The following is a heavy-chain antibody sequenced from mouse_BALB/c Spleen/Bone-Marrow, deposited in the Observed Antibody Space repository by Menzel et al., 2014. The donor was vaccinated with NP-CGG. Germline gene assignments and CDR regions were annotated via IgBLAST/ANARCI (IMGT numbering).Heavy chain of an antibody. Sequence: VMLVESGAELVRPGSSVKISCKASGYAFSAYWMNWVKQRPGQGLEWIGQIYPGDGGTNYNGKFKGKATLTADKSSSTAYVQLSSLTSEDSAVYFCTRSTATFDYWGQGTTLTVSS. D-gene: IGHD1-2*01. J-gene: IGHJ2*01. V-gene: IGHV1-80*01. CDR3: TRSTATFDY. CDR1: GYAFSAYW. CDR2: IYPGDGGT.